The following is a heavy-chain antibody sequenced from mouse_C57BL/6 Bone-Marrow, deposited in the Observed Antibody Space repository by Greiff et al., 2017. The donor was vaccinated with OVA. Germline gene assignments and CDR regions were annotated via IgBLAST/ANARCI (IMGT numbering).Heavy chain of an antibody. D-gene: IGHD1-1*01. CDR3: ARKGYGSSPWYFDY. V-gene: IGHV2-2*01. Sequence: VQLQQSGPGLVQPSQSLSITCTVSGFSLTSYGVHWVRQSPGKGLEWLGVIWSGGSTDYNAAFISRLSISKDNSTSQVFFKMNSLQADDTAIYYCARKGYGSSPWYFDYWGQGTTLTVSS. J-gene: IGHJ2*01. CDR2: IWSGGST. CDR1: GFSLTSYG.